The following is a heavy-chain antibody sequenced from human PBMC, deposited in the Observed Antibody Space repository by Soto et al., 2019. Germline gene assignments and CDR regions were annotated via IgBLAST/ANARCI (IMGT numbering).Heavy chain of an antibody. CDR2: MYYTGVT. CDR3: ARGGEPLGYYGLDV. V-gene: IGHV4-61*01. J-gene: IGHJ6*02. D-gene: IGHD3-10*01. CDR1: GGSVRSGNHF. Sequence: SETLSLTCSVSGGSVRSGNHFWNWIRQPPGRRLEWFGYMYYTGVTNYNPSLKSRVSMSVDTSKNQFSLKLTSLTAADTAVYYCARGGEPLGYYGLDVWGQGITVTVSS.